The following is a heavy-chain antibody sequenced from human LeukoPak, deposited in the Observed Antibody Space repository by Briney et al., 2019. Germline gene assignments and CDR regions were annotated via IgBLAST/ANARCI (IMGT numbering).Heavy chain of an antibody. CDR2: IYYSGST. CDR1: GGSISSGGYY. D-gene: IGHD4-23*01. J-gene: IGHJ2*01. CDR3: ARDVDGGRRVGRYFDL. V-gene: IGHV4-31*03. Sequence: PSETLSLTCTVSGGSISSGGYYRSWIRQHPGKGLEWIGYIYYSGSTYYNPSLKSRVTISVDTSKNQFSLKLSSVTAADTAVYYCARDVDGGRRVGRYFDLWGRGTLVTVSS.